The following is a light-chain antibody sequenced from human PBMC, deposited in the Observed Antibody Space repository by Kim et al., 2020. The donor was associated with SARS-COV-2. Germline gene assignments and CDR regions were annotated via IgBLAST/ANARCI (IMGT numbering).Light chain of an antibody. J-gene: IGLJ3*02. CDR2: YDS. CDR3: QVWDSSSHHWV. V-gene: IGLV3-21*04. Sequence: GKSARIPCGGNNIGAKSLQWYQQKPGQAPVLVIYYDSDRPSGIHERFSGSNSEDTATLTISWVEAGDEADYFCQVWDSSSHHWVFGGGTQLTVL. CDR1: NIGAKS.